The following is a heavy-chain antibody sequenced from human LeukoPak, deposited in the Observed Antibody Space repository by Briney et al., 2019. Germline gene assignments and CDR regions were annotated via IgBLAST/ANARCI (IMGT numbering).Heavy chain of an antibody. Sequence: SETLSLTCTVSGGSISSSRYYWGWIRQPPGKGLEWIGSIYYSGSTYYNPSLKSRVTISVDTSKNQFSLKLSSVTAADTAVYYCARLGMTTVTFDYWGQGTLVTVSS. V-gene: IGHV4-39*07. CDR2: IYYSGST. CDR3: ARLGMTTVTFDY. CDR1: GGSISSSRYY. D-gene: IGHD4-17*01. J-gene: IGHJ4*02.